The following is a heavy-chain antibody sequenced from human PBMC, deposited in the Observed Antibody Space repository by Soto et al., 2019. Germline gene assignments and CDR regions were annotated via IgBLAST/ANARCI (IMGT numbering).Heavy chain of an antibody. Sequence: QITLTESGPTRVKPTQTLTLTCTFSGFSLTTRPMGVGWIRQPPGKALEWLVVIYWDDDKRYSPSLKNRLTITKDTSKNQVVLTMTNMDPVDTATYYCAHRLSGYSWSGGYFDYWGQGVPVTVSS. D-gene: IGHD4-4*01. CDR3: AHRLSGYSWSGGYFDY. J-gene: IGHJ4*02. CDR1: GFSLTTRPMG. CDR2: IYWDDDK. V-gene: IGHV2-5*02.